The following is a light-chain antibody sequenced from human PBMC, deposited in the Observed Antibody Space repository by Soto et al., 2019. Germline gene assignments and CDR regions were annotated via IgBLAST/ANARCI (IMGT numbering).Light chain of an antibody. Sequence: DIQMTQSPSSLSASVRDRVTITCGASQSISSYLNWYQQKPGKAPKLLIYAASSLQSGVPSRFSGSGSGTDFTLTISSLQPEDFATYYCQQSYSTPITFGQGTRLEIK. CDR3: QQSYSTPIT. CDR1: QSISSY. J-gene: IGKJ5*01. V-gene: IGKV1-39*01. CDR2: AAS.